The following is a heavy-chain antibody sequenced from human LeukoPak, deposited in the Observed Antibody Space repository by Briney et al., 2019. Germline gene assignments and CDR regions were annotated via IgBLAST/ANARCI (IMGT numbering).Heavy chain of an antibody. Sequence: ASVKVSCKASGGTFSSYAISWVRQAPGQGLEWMGGIIPIFGTANYAQKFQGRVTITADKSTSTAYMELSSLRSEDTAVYYCARLPSLTGPCDYWGQGPLVTVSS. CDR1: GGTFSSYA. V-gene: IGHV1-69*06. D-gene: IGHD3-9*01. CDR2: IIPIFGTA. CDR3: ARLPSLTGPCDY. J-gene: IGHJ4*02.